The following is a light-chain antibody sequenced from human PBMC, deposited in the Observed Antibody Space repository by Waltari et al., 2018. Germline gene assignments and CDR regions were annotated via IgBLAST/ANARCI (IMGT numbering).Light chain of an antibody. CDR1: KSLLDRNGYNL. J-gene: IGKJ1*01. V-gene: IGKV2-28*01. Sequence: VVTQSPLSLPVTPGEPASISCRSSKSLLDRNGYNLLDWYLQKPGQSPQLLISFGSNRASGVPDRFSGSVSGRDFTLKISRVEAEDVGVYYCMQALQTPWTFGQGTKVEIK. CDR3: MQALQTPWT. CDR2: FGS.